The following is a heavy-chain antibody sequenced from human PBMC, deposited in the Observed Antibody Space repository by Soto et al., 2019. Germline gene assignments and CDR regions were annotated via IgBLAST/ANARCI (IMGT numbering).Heavy chain of an antibody. CDR3: AKDVAATLWAYYYYGMDV. D-gene: IGHD2-15*01. CDR1: GFTFSSYA. V-gene: IGHV3-23*01. Sequence: EVQLLESGGGLVQPGGSPRLSCAASGFTFSSYAMSWVRQAPGKGLEWVSAISGSGGSTYYADSVKGRFTISRDNSKNTLYLQMNSLRAEDTAVYYCAKDVAATLWAYYYYGMDVWGQGTTVTVSS. J-gene: IGHJ6*02. CDR2: ISGSGGST.